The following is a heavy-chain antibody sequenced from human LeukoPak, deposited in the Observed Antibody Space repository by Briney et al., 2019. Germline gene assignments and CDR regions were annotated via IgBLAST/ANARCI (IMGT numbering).Heavy chain of an antibody. D-gene: IGHD1-14*01. V-gene: IGHV1-18*01. CDR3: ARVYNSYNYYMDV. Sequence: ASVKVSCKASGYTFDIYGIAWVRQAPGQGLEWMGWIATYNGKTDYAQNLQGRVTMTTDLSTGTAYMELRSLRSDDTAVYYCARVYNSYNYYMDVWGKGTPVTVSS. CDR2: IATYNGKT. CDR1: GYTFDIYG. J-gene: IGHJ6*03.